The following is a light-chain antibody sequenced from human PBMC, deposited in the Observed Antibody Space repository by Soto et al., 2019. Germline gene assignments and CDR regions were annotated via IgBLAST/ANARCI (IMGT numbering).Light chain of an antibody. CDR2: GAS. V-gene: IGKV3-15*01. J-gene: IGKJ1*01. CDR1: QGVSGK. Sequence: DIVMTQSPATLSVAPGERVTFSCRASQGVSGKLAWYQHKPGQAPRLLISGASTGATGIPARFSGSGSGTEFTLTISSLQSDDFGTYYCQEYNRDTGTSGPGTKVEI. CDR3: QEYNRDTGT.